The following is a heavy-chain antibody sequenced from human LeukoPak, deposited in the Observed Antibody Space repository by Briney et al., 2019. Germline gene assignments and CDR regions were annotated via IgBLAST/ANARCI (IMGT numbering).Heavy chain of an antibody. V-gene: IGHV3-21*01. Sequence: GGSLRLSCAASGLTFSSSSMNWVRQAPGKGLEWVSSISGGSSYIYHADSVKGRFTISRDNAKNSLYLQLNSLRAEDTAVYYCARHYYFGSGSYYSDYWGQGTLVTVSS. J-gene: IGHJ4*02. D-gene: IGHD3-10*01. CDR1: GLTFSSSS. CDR2: ISGGSSYI. CDR3: ARHYYFGSGSYYSDY.